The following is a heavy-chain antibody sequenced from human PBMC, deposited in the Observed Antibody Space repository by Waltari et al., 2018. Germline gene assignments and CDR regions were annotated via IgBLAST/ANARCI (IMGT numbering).Heavy chain of an antibody. J-gene: IGHJ4*02. V-gene: IGHV3-30*02. Sequence: QVQLVESGGGVVQPGGSLRLSCAASGFTFSSYGMHWVRQAPGKGLEWVAFIRYDGSNKYYADSVKGRFTISRDNSKNTLYLQMNSLRAEDTAVYYCAKVRTGYSSSWYDLYDYWGQGTLVTVSS. CDR2: IRYDGSNK. D-gene: IGHD6-13*01. CDR3: AKVRTGYSSSWYDLYDY. CDR1: GFTFSSYG.